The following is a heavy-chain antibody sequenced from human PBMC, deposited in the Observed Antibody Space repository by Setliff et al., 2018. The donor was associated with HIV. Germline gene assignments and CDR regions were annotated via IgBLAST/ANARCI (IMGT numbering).Heavy chain of an antibody. V-gene: IGHV4-39*01. J-gene: IGHJ5*02. CDR1: GGSISSNNYY. Sequence: SETLSLTCTVSGGSISSNNYYWGWIRQPPGKGLEWIGTMYYSGRTYYNRSLKSRVTISVDTSKNQFSLKLSSVTAADTAVYYCARSSSSWSGWFDPWGQGTLVTVSS. CDR3: ARSSSSWSGWFDP. CDR2: MYYSGRT. D-gene: IGHD6-13*01.